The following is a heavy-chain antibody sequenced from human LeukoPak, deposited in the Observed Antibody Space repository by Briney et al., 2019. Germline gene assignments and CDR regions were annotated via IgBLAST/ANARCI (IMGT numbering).Heavy chain of an antibody. V-gene: IGHV3-74*01. CDR1: GFTFSSYA. J-gene: IGHJ4*02. D-gene: IGHD3-9*01. Sequence: GGSLRLSCAASGFTFSSYAMHWVRQAPGKGLVWVSRINSDGSSTSYADSVKGRFTISRDNAKNTLYLQMNSLRAEDTAVYYCAKANYDILTGYLYYFDYWGQGTLVTVSS. CDR2: INSDGSST. CDR3: AKANYDILTGYLYYFDY.